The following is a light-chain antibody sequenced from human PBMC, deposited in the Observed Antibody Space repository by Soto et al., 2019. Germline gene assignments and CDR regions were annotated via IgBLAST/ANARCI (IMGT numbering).Light chain of an antibody. CDR1: QSINTY. CDR2: GTS. CDR3: QQSFSTLLIT. V-gene: IGKV1-39*01. Sequence: DIQMTQSPSFLSASVGDRVTISCRASQSINTYLTWYQHKPGKAPKLLIYGTSDLQSGVPSRFSGGGSGTDFTLTISSLQPEDFATYYCQQSFSTLLITFGQGTRLEFK. J-gene: IGKJ5*01.